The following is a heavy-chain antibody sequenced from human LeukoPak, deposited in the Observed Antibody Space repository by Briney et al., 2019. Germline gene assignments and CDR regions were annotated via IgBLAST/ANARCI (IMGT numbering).Heavy chain of an antibody. J-gene: IGHJ4*02. V-gene: IGHV4-4*02. CDR3: ARSFRYCSSTSCYKGVDY. CDR1: GGSISSSNW. Sequence: PSETLSLTCAVSGGSISSSNWWSWVRQPPGKGLEWIGEIYHSGSTNYKPSLKSRVTISVDTSKNQFSLKLSSVTAADTAVYYCARSFRYCSSTSCYKGVDYWGQGTLVTVSS. CDR2: IYHSGST. D-gene: IGHD2-2*02.